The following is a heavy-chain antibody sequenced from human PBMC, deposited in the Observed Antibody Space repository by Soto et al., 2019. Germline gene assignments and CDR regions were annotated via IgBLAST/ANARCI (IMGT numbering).Heavy chain of an antibody. CDR2: IDPSDSYT. CDR1: GGTFSSYA. CDR3: ARYDAFDI. J-gene: IGHJ3*02. V-gene: IGHV5-10-1*01. Sequence: ASVKVSCKASGGTFSSYAISWVRQMPGKGLEWMGRIDPSDSYTNYSPSFQGHVTISADKSISTAYLQWSSLKASDTAMYYCARYDAFDIWGQGTMVTVSS.